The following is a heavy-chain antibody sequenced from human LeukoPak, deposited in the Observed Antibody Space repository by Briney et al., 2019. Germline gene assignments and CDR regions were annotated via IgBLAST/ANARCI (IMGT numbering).Heavy chain of an antibody. D-gene: IGHD4-11*01. J-gene: IGHJ6*03. V-gene: IGHV3-48*01. CDR3: ARTYSNYMKHYYYYYMDV. CDR1: GFTFSSYS. CDR2: ISSSSSTI. Sequence: GGSLRLSCAASGFTFSSYSMNWVRQAPGKGLEWVSYISSSSSTIYYADSVKGRFTISRDNAKNSLYLQMNSLRAEDTAVYYCARTYSNYMKHYYYYYMDVWGKGTTVTVSS.